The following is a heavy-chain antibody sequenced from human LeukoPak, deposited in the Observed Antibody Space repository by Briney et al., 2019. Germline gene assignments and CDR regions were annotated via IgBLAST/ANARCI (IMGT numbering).Heavy chain of an antibody. Sequence: GGSLRLSCAASKFIFSTYWMSWVRQAPGKGLEWVAFIRYDGSNKYYADSVKGRFTISRDNSKNTLYPQMNSLRAEDTAVYYCAKDGNRAYGSGSWFDYWGQGTLVTVSS. CDR2: IRYDGSNK. V-gene: IGHV3-30*02. D-gene: IGHD3-10*01. CDR3: AKDGNRAYGSGSWFDY. J-gene: IGHJ4*02. CDR1: KFIFSTYW.